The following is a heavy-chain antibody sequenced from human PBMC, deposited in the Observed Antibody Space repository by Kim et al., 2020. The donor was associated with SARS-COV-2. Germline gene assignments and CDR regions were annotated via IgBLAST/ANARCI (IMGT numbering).Heavy chain of an antibody. D-gene: IGHD4-17*01. J-gene: IGHJ4*02. V-gene: IGHV4-30-4*01. CDR1: GGSISSGDYY. CDR3: ARDRPYYGDYGGLDY. Sequence: SETLSLTCTVSGGSISSGDYYWSWIRQPPGKGLEWIGYIYYSGSTYYNPSLKSRVTISVDTSKNQFSLKLSSVTAADTAVYYCARDRPYYGDYGGLDYWGQGTLVTVSS. CDR2: IYYSGST.